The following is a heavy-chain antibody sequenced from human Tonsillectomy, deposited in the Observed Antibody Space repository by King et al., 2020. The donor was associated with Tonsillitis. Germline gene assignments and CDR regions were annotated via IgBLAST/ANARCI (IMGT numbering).Heavy chain of an antibody. CDR2: IYYSGST. Sequence: QLQESGPGLVKPSETLSLTCTVSGGSISSSSYYWGWIRQPPGKGLEWIGSIYYSGSTYYNPSLKSRVTISVDTSKNQFSLKLSSVTAADTALYYCAIYGVAGTVAFDIWGQGTMVTVSP. D-gene: IGHD6-19*01. J-gene: IGHJ3*02. CDR1: GGSISSSSYY. CDR3: AIYGVAGTVAFDI. V-gene: IGHV4-39*01.